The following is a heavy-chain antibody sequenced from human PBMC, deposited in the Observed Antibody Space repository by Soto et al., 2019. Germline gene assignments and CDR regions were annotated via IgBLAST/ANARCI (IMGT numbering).Heavy chain of an antibody. CDR2: IYHGGTT. V-gene: IGHV4-38-2*02. CDR3: ARVHVMVVAGSTFDY. CDR1: VDSISSGSY. Sequence: SETLSLTGTVSVDSISSGSYWGWIGQPPGEGPEWIASIYHGGTTFYNPSLKSRISISVDTSKNQFSLRLTSVTAADTATYYCARVHVMVVAGSTFDYWGPGTLVTVSS. J-gene: IGHJ4*03. D-gene: IGHD6-19*01.